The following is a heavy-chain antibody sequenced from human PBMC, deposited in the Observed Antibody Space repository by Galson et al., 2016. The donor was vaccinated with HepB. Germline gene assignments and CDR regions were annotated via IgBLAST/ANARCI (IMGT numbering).Heavy chain of an antibody. CDR2: INHSGST. V-gene: IGHV4-34*01. CDR1: GGSFSGYY. Sequence: ETLSLTCAVYGGSFSGYYWGWIRQPPGKGLEWIGEINHSGSTNYNPSLKSRVTISVDTSKNQFSLKLSSVTAADTAVYYCARGDNPDYGDYASADYYMDVWGKGTTVTVTS. J-gene: IGHJ6*03. CDR3: ARGDNPDYGDYASADYYMDV. D-gene: IGHD4-17*01.